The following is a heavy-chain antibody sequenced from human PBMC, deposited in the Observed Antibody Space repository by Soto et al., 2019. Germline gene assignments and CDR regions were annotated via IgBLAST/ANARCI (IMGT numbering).Heavy chain of an antibody. Sequence: PSETLSLTCAVSGDSITTNKWWSWVRQPPGKGLEWIGYIYHSGTTYYNPSLKSRATMSVDTSERQFSLNLSSVTAADTAVYYCARAGDYGDYSFDYWGQGTLVTVSS. CDR1: GDSITTNKW. J-gene: IGHJ4*02. CDR3: ARAGDYGDYSFDY. CDR2: IYHSGTT. V-gene: IGHV4-4*02. D-gene: IGHD4-17*01.